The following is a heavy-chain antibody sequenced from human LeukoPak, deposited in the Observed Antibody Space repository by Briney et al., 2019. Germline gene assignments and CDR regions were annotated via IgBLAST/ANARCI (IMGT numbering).Heavy chain of an antibody. CDR1: GFTFSSYS. D-gene: IGHD3-10*01. V-gene: IGHV3-48*04. CDR2: ISSRGSTK. Sequence: GGSLRLSCAASGFTFSSYSMNWVRQAPGKGLEWVSYISSRGSTKYYADSVKGRFTISRDNARNSLSLQMNSLRAEDTAVYYCARGGGNYYGSGRWFDPWGQGTLVTASS. J-gene: IGHJ5*02. CDR3: ARGGGNYYGSGRWFDP.